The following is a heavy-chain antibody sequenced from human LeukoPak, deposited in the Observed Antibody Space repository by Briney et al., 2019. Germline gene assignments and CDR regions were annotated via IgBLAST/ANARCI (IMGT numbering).Heavy chain of an antibody. J-gene: IGHJ3*02. CDR1: GRTFSSYA. Sequence: ASVKLFCKASGRTFSSYAIRWVRQAPGQGLEWMGGIIPIFGTANYAQKFQDRVTITAEKSTSTAYTELSSLRSEDTAVYYCARKGYYYDSSGYDAVDIWGQGTMVTVSS. CDR3: ARKGYYYDSSGYDAVDI. V-gene: IGHV1-69*06. D-gene: IGHD3-22*01. CDR2: IIPIFGTA.